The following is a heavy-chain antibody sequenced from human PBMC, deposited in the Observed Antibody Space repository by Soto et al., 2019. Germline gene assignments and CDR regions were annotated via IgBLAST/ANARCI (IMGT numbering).Heavy chain of an antibody. D-gene: IGHD3-22*01. CDR2: INPNSGGT. Sequence: GASVKVSCKASGYTFTGYYMHWVRQAPGQGLEWMGWINPNSGGTNYAQKFQGWVTMARDTSVSTAYMELSRLRSDDTAVYYCARGGYDSSGYPLGYWGQGTLVTVSS. CDR3: ARGGYDSSGYPLGY. V-gene: IGHV1-2*04. CDR1: GYTFTGYY. J-gene: IGHJ4*02.